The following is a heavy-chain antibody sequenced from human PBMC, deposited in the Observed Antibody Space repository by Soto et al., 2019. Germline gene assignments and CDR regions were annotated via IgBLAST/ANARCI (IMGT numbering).Heavy chain of an antibody. CDR3: ARAVGEYQLLGGWFDP. V-gene: IGHV1-3*01. CDR2: INAGNGNT. CDR1: GYTFTSYA. D-gene: IGHD2-2*01. J-gene: IGHJ5*02. Sequence: ASVKVSCKASGYTFTSYAMHWVRQAPGQRLEWMGWINAGNGNTKYSQKFQGRVTITRDTSASTAYTELSSLRSEDTAVYYCARAVGEYQLLGGWFDPWGQGTLVTVSS.